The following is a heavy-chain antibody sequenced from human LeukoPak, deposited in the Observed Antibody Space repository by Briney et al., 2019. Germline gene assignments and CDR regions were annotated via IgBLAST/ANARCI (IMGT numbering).Heavy chain of an antibody. CDR2: INPSGGST. D-gene: IGHD4-17*01. J-gene: IGHJ4*02. Sequence: ASVNVSFKASGYTFTSYYMHWVRQAPGQGLEWMGIINPSGGSTSYAQKFQGRVTMTRDTSTSTVYMELSSLRSEDTAVYYCARVSVTTFYYFDYWGQGTLVTVSS. V-gene: IGHV1-46*01. CDR1: GYTFTSYY. CDR3: ARVSVTTFYYFDY.